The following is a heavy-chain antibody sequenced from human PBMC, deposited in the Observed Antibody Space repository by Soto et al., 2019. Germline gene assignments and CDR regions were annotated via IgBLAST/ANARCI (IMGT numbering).Heavy chain of an antibody. J-gene: IGHJ3*02. CDR3: ASWLEREHAYDI. CDR2: LYDADGT. Sequence: PGGSLRLSCAALGLTVRGKKYIAWVRQAPGKGLEWVSALYDADGTYYADSAKGRFTISRDNSNNIIYLQMNGLGPDDTAVYYCASWLEREHAYDIWGLGTMVTV. V-gene: IGHV3-53*01. CDR1: GLTVRGKKY. D-gene: IGHD1-1*01.